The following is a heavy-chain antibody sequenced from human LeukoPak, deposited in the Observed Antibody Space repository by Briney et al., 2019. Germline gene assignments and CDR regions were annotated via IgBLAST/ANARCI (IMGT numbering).Heavy chain of an antibody. V-gene: IGHV3-30*18. CDR2: ISYDGSNK. Sequence: GGSLRLSCAASGFTFSSYGMHWVRQAPGKGLEWVAVISYDGSNKYYADSVKGRFTISRDNSKNTLYLQMNNLRAEDTAVYYCAKDWMAGSYYFDYWGQGTLVTVSS. J-gene: IGHJ4*02. D-gene: IGHD6-19*01. CDR1: GFTFSSYG. CDR3: AKDWMAGSYYFDY.